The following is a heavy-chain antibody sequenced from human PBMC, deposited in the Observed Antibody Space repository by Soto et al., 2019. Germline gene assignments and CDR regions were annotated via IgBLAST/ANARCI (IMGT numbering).Heavy chain of an antibody. D-gene: IGHD3-9*01. CDR1: GFTFSSYA. J-gene: IGHJ6*02. CDR3: AKDLNLRAGSTGWTYGMDV. Sequence: QSGGSLRLSCAASGFTFSSYAMSWVRQAPGKGLEWVSAISGSGGSTYYADSVKGRFTISRDNSKNTLYLQMNSLRAEDTAVYYCAKDLNLRAGSTGWTYGMDVWGQGTTVTV. V-gene: IGHV3-23*01. CDR2: ISGSGGST.